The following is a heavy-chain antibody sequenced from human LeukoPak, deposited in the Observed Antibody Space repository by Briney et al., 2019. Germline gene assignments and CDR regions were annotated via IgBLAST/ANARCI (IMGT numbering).Heavy chain of an antibody. V-gene: IGHV1-24*01. CDR1: GYTLTELS. Sequence: ASVKVSCKVSGYTLTELSMHWVRQAPGKGLEWMGGFDTEDGETIYAQKFQGRVTMTEDTSTDTAYMELSSLRSEDTAVYYCATLHRKLAGGYNWFDPWGQGTLVTVSS. CDR2: FDTEDGET. CDR3: ATLHRKLAGGYNWFDP. D-gene: IGHD6-13*01. J-gene: IGHJ5*02.